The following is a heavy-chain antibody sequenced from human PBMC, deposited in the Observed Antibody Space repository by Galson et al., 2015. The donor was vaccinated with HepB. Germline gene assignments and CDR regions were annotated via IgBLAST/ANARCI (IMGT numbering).Heavy chain of an antibody. CDR1: GGSISHSY. CDR3: ARYRENYSGTFDFDC. J-gene: IGHJ4*02. V-gene: IGHV4-59*08. D-gene: IGHD1-26*01. CDR2: AYYSGSTNYSGST. Sequence: TLSLPCTVYGGSISHSYWSWIRQPPGKGLEWIGYAYYSGSTNYSGSTNYNPSLKSRVTISVDTSKNHFSLKLTSVTAADTAVYYCARYRENYSGTFDFDCWGQGTLVTVSS.